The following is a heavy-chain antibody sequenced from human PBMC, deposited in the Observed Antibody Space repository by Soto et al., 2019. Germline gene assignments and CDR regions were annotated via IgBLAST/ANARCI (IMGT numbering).Heavy chain of an antibody. J-gene: IGHJ4*02. CDR2: ISGSGVST. Sequence: EVQLLESGGGLVQPGGSLRLSCAASGFTFNTYGMGWVRQAPGKGLEWVSCISGSGVSTYYAESVKGRFTISRDNSKNTLYLQMSSLRAEDTAVYCCAKDLRVRGVDWGQGTLVTVSS. D-gene: IGHD3-10*01. CDR3: AKDLRVRGVD. CDR1: GFTFNTYG. V-gene: IGHV3-23*01.